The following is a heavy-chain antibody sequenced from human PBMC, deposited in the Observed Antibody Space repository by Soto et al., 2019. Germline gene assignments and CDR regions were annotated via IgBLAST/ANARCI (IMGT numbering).Heavy chain of an antibody. CDR3: ARDLGDGYNLSWFDS. V-gene: IGHV1-2*04. Sequence: ASVKVSCKASGYTFTGYYMHWVRQAPGQGLEWMGWINPNSGGTNYAQKFQGWVTMTRDTSISTAYMELSRLRSDDTAVYYCARDLGDGYNLSWFDSWGQGTLVTVSS. CDR1: GYTFTGYY. J-gene: IGHJ5*01. CDR2: INPNSGGT. D-gene: IGHD5-12*01.